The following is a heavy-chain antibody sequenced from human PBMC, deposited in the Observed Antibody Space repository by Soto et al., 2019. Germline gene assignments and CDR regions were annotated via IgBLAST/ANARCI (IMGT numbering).Heavy chain of an antibody. CDR2: IYYSGST. D-gene: IGHD6-19*01. CDR1: GGSISSYY. Sequence: SETLSLTCTVSGGSISSYYWSWIRQPPGKGLEWIGYIYYSGSTNYNPSLKSRVTISVDTSKNQFSLKLSSVTAADTAVYYCARANQWLAALFFDHWGQGILVTVSS. V-gene: IGHV4-59*12. J-gene: IGHJ4*02. CDR3: ARANQWLAALFFDH.